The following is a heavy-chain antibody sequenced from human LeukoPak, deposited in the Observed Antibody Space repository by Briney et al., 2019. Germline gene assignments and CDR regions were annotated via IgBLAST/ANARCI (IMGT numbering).Heavy chain of an antibody. CDR1: GGSISSYY. CDR3: ARGVYYYGSGSYYPTFDP. V-gene: IGHV4-4*07. CDR2: IYTSGST. D-gene: IGHD3-10*01. J-gene: IGHJ5*02. Sequence: PSQTLSLTCTVSGGSISSYYWSWIRQPAGKGLEWIGRIYTSGSTNYNPSLKSRVTMSVDTSKNQFSLKLSSVTAADTAVYYCARGVYYYGSGSYYPTFDPWGQGTLVTVSS.